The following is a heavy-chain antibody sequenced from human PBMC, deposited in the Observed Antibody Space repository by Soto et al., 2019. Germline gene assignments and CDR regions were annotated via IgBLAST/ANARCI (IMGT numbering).Heavy chain of an antibody. D-gene: IGHD3-10*01. J-gene: IGHJ4*02. V-gene: IGHV1-69*02. Sequence: SVKVSCKASGGTFSSYTISWVRQAPGQWLEWMGRIIPILGIANYAQKFQGRVTITADKSTSTAYMELSSLRSEDTAVYYCAHSGSYYEFDYWGQGTLVTVSS. CDR2: IIPILGIA. CDR1: GGTFSSYT. CDR3: AHSGSYYEFDY.